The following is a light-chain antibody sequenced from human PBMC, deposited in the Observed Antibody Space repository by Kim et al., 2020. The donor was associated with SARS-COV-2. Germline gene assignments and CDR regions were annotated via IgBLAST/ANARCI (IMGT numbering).Light chain of an antibody. CDR1: QDISNY. CDR2: DAS. J-gene: IGKJ2*01. Sequence: DIQMTQSPSSLSASVGDRVTITCQVSQDISNYLNWYQQKPGKAPKLLIYDASNLETGVPSRFSGSGSGTDFTFTISSLQPEDIATYYCQQYDNLPPYTFGQGTKLEI. V-gene: IGKV1-33*01. CDR3: QQYDNLPPYT.